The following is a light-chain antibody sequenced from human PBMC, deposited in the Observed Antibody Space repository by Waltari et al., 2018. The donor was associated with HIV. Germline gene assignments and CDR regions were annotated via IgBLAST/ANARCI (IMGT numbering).Light chain of an antibody. CDR3: LLYYDGVRV. V-gene: IGLV7-43*01. CDR2: STN. J-gene: IGLJ3*02. CDR1: TGAVTSGHY. Sequence: QTVVTQEPSLTVSPGGTVTLTCASNTGAVTSGHYPNWFQQNPGQAPRALIYSTNNKHSWTPARFSGSPLGGKAALTLSGVQPEDEAEYYCLLYYDGVRVFGGGTKLTVL.